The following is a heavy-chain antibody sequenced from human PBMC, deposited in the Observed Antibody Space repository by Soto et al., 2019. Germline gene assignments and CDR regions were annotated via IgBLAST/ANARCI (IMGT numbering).Heavy chain of an antibody. CDR3: ARDRSSWHDDAFDI. Sequence: HGESLKISCKGSGYSFTSYWIGWVRQMPGKGLEWMGIIYPGDSDTRYSPSFQGQVTISADKPISTAYLQWSSLKASDTAMYYCARDRSSWHDDAFDIWGQGTMVTVSS. CDR2: IYPGDSDT. D-gene: IGHD6-13*01. J-gene: IGHJ3*02. CDR1: GYSFTSYW. V-gene: IGHV5-51*01.